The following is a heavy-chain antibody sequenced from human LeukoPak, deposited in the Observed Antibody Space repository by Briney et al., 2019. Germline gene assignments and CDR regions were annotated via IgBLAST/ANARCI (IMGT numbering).Heavy chain of an antibody. CDR2: ISYDGSNK. J-gene: IGHJ4*02. Sequence: PGRSLRLSCAASGFAFSSYAMHWVRQAPGKGLEWVAVISYDGSNKYYADSVKGRFTISRDNSKNTLYLQMNSLRAEDTAVYYCARRSGYSSGCDYWGQGTLVTVSS. V-gene: IGHV3-30-3*01. CDR3: ARRSGYSSGCDY. D-gene: IGHD6-19*01. CDR1: GFAFSSYA.